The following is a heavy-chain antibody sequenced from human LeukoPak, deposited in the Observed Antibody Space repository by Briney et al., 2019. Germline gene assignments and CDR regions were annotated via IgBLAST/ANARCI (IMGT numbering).Heavy chain of an antibody. CDR3: AREAGIKVSLCVDY. Sequence: SQTLSLTCTVSGGSISSGTYYWSWIRQPAGKGLEWIGRIYTSGSTNYNPSLKSRVTISVGTSKNQFSLKLSSVTAADTAVYYCAREAGIKVSLCVDYWGQGTLVTVSS. J-gene: IGHJ4*02. CDR2: IYTSGST. D-gene: IGHD3-10*01. CDR1: GGSISSGTYY. V-gene: IGHV4-61*02.